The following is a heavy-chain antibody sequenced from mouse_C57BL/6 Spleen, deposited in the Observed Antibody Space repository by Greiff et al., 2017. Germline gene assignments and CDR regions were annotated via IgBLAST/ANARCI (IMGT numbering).Heavy chain of an antibody. V-gene: IGHV1-80*01. CDR1: GYAFSSYW. J-gene: IGHJ4*01. Sequence: LEESGAELVKPGASVKISCKASGYAFSSYWMNWVKQRPGKGLEWIGQIYPGDGDTNYNGKFKGKATLTADKSSSTAYMQLSSLTSEDSAVYFCARGEITTVVGDYYAMDYWGQGTSVTVSS. CDR3: ARGEITTVVGDYYAMDY. D-gene: IGHD1-1*01. CDR2: IYPGDGDT.